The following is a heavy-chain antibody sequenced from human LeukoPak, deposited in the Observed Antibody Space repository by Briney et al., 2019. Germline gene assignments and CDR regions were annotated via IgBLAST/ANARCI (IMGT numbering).Heavy chain of an antibody. CDR1: GFTFSSYA. Sequence: PGGSLRLSCSASGFTFSSYAMHWVRQAPGKGLEYVSAISSNGGSTYYADSVKGRFTISRDNAKNTAYLQMNSLRGEDTAVYFCARDWHYAMDVWGQGTTVTVSS. CDR3: ARDWHYAMDV. V-gene: IGHV3-64*04. CDR2: ISSNGGST. J-gene: IGHJ6*02.